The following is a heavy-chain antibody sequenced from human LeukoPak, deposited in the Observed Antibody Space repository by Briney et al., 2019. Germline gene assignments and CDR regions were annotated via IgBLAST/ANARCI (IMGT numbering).Heavy chain of an antibody. CDR1: GFTFSSYT. D-gene: IGHD1-14*01. CDR3: ATEYNTKARFNH. V-gene: IGHV3-21*01. Sequence: GGSLRLSCAASGFTFSSYTLNWVRQAPGKGLEWVSSIGSSSINIYYADSVKGRFTISRDNARNSLYLHMNSLRAEDTAVYYCATEYNTKARFNHWGQGTLVTVSS. J-gene: IGHJ4*02. CDR2: IGSSSINI.